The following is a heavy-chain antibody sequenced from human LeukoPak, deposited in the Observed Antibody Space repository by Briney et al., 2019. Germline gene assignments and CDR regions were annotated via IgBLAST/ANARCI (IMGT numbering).Heavy chain of an antibody. Sequence: PSETLSLTCAVSGYSISSGYYWGWIRQPPGKGLEWIGSMHHSGKAYYNPSLRSRVTISLDTSKNQLSVNLISVTAADTAVYYCAREWYCSSTSCHYYFEYWGQGNVVTVSS. CDR2: MHHSGKA. V-gene: IGHV4-38-2*02. J-gene: IGHJ4*02. CDR1: GYSISSGYY. CDR3: AREWYCSSTSCHYYFEY. D-gene: IGHD2-2*01.